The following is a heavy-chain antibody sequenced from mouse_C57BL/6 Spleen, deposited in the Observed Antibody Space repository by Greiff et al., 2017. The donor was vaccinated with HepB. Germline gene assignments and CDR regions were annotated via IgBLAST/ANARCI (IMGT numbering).Heavy chain of an antibody. CDR3: AREYDLDY. CDR2: IYPSDSET. D-gene: IGHD2-10*02. CDR1: GYTFTSYW. Sequence: QVQLQQPGAELVRPGSSVKLSCKASGYTFTSYWMDWVKQRPGQGLEWIGNIYPSDSETHYNQQFKNKATLTVDKSSITAYMQLSNLSSEDSAVYYCAREYDLDYWGQGTTLTVSS. V-gene: IGHV1-61*01. J-gene: IGHJ2*01.